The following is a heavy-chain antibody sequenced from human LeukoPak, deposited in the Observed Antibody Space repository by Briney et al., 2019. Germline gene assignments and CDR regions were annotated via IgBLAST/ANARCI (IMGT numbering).Heavy chain of an antibody. Sequence: SETLSLTCTVSGGSISRYYWSWIRQPPGKGLQWIGYVYYSGSTNYNPSLKSRVTISVDTSKNQFSLKLNSVTPADTAVYYCATLTGGDDAFDIWGQGTMVTVSS. CDR1: GGSISRYY. J-gene: IGHJ3*02. CDR3: ATLTGGDDAFDI. CDR2: VYYSGST. D-gene: IGHD4-23*01. V-gene: IGHV4-59*01.